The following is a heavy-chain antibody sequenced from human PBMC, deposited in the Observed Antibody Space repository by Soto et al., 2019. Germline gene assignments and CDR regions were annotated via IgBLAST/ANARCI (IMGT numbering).Heavy chain of an antibody. CDR1: GGSISSYY. CDR2: IYTSGST. D-gene: IGHD2-2*01. V-gene: IGHV4-4*07. CDR3: ARDCSSTSCHHAFDI. J-gene: IGHJ3*02. Sequence: PSETLSLTCTVSGGSISSYYWSWIRQPAGKGLEWIGRIYTSGSTNYNPSLKSRVTMSVDTSKNQFSLKLSSVTAADTAVYYCARDCSSTSCHHAFDIWGQGTMVTVS.